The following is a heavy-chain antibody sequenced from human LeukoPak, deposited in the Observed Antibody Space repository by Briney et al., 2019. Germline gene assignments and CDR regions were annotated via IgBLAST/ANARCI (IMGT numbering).Heavy chain of an antibody. CDR2: IYYSGST. V-gene: IGHV4-59*01. J-gene: IGHJ4*02. CDR3: ARVGNGDYTQRVFDY. Sequence: SETLSLTCTVSGGSISSYYWSWIRQPPGKGLEWIGYIYYSGSTNYNPSLKSRVTISVETSKNQFSLKLSSVTAADTAVYYCARVGNGDYTQRVFDYWGQGTLVTVSS. CDR1: GGSISSYY. D-gene: IGHD4-17*01.